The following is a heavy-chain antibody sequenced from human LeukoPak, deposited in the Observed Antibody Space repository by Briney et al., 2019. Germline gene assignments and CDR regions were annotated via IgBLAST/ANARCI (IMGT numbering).Heavy chain of an antibody. Sequence: EASVKVSCKASGGTFSSYAISWVRQAPGQGLEWMGRIIPIFGIANYAQKFQGRVTITADKSTSTAYMELSSLRSEDTAVYYCARAIVVPAAPYYYYGMDVWGKGTTVTVSS. J-gene: IGHJ6*04. D-gene: IGHD2-2*01. CDR2: IIPIFGIA. V-gene: IGHV1-69*04. CDR1: GGTFSSYA. CDR3: ARAIVVPAAPYYYYGMDV.